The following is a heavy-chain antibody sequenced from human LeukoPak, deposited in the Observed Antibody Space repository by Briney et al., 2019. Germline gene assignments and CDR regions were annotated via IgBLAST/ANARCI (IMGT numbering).Heavy chain of an antibody. CDR1: GGSISSGSYY. D-gene: IGHD6-13*01. CDR3: ARGVIASGGNDFDY. CDR2: IYTSGST. V-gene: IGHV4-61*02. Sequence: PSETLSLTCTVSGGSISSGSYYWTWLRQPAGKGLEYIGRIYTSGSTNYNPSLKSRVTISVDTSKNQFSLKLSSVTAADTAVYYCARGVIASGGNDFDYWGQGTLVTVSS. J-gene: IGHJ4*02.